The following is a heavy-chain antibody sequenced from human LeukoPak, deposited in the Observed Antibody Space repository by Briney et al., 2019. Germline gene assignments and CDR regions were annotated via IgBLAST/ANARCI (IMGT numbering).Heavy chain of an antibody. Sequence: GGSLRLSCAASGFTFNTFGIHWVRQAPGKGRDWVAVISYDGNKEYYADSVKGRFTISRDNSKNTLSLQMNSLRAEDTAVYYCARDSEMATITGGYYFDYWGQGTLVTVSS. D-gene: IGHD5-24*01. CDR2: ISYDGNKE. CDR3: ARDSEMATITGGYYFDY. J-gene: IGHJ4*02. V-gene: IGHV3-30*03. CDR1: GFTFNTFG.